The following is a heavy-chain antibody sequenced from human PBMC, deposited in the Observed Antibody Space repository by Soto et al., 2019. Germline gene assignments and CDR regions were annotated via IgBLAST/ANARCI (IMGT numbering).Heavy chain of an antibody. V-gene: IGHV5-51*01. J-gene: IGHJ4*01. Sequence: GESLKISCKGSGYSFTSYWIGWVRQMPGKGLEWMGVIYPGYSDTRYSPYFQGQVNISAEKSISTAYLQWDSLKESDTAMYCCATQPKYSSSGINYWDHGTLVTVSS. CDR2: IYPGYSDT. CDR1: GYSFTSYW. D-gene: IGHD6-13*01. CDR3: ATQPKYSSSGINY.